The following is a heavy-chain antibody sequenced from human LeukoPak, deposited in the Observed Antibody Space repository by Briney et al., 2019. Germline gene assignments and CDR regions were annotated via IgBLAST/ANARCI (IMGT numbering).Heavy chain of an antibody. D-gene: IGHD4-17*01. Sequence: QTGGSLRLSCAASGFTFSSYQMNWVRQAPGKGLEWVGRIRNKANSYTTEYAASVKGRFSISRDDSKNSLYLQMNSLKTEDTAVYYCAVVTTGYWGQGTLVTVSS. CDR2: IRNKANSYTT. J-gene: IGHJ4*02. CDR3: AVVTTGY. V-gene: IGHV3-72*01. CDR1: GFTFSSYQ.